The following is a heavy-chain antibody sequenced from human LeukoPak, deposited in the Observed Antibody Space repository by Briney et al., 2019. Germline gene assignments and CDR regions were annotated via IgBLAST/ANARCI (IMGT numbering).Heavy chain of an antibody. CDR1: GFTFRTYW. CDR2: ISSDGSST. D-gene: IGHD1-26*01. Sequence: GGSLRLSCAASGFTFRTYWMHWVRQVPGKGLVRVSRISSDGSSTIYANPVKGRFTISRDNANNTLYLQMNSLRGEDTAVYYCAREWALPGAYYMDVRGKGTTVTVSS. V-gene: IGHV3-74*01. CDR3: AREWALPGAYYMDV. J-gene: IGHJ6*03.